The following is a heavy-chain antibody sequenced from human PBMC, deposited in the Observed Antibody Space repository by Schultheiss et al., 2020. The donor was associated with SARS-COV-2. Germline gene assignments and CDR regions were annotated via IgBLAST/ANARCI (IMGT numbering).Heavy chain of an antibody. D-gene: IGHD6-13*01. CDR3: ARGRYVAAAGYYFDS. V-gene: IGHV4-31*01. CDR1: GYSISSGYY. J-gene: IGHJ4*02. Sequence: SETLSLTCAVSGYSISSGYYWGWIRQPPGKGLEWIGYIYYSGSTYYNPSLKSLGTISVDTSKNQFSLKLSSVTAADTAVYYCARGRYVAAAGYYFDSWGQGTLVTVSS. CDR2: IYYSGST.